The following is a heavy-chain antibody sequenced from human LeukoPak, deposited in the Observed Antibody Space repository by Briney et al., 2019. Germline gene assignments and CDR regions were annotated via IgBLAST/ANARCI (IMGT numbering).Heavy chain of an antibody. CDR1: GGSISSYY. V-gene: IGHV4-59*12. CDR2: IYYSGST. Sequence: SETLSLTCTVSGGSISSYYWSWIRQPPGKGLEWIGYIYYSGSTYYNPSLKSRVTISVDTSKNQFSLKLSSVTTADTAVYYCARLTTTWLRFNYYYYYMDVWGKGTTVTISS. CDR3: ARLTTTWLRFNYYYYYMDV. D-gene: IGHD5-12*01. J-gene: IGHJ6*03.